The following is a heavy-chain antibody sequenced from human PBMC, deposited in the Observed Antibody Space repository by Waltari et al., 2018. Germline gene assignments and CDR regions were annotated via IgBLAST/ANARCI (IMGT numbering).Heavy chain of an antibody. CDR3: ARGPTGDYADFDY. J-gene: IGHJ4*02. Sequence: QVQLQESGPGLVKPSQTLSLTCTVSGGSISSGSYYWSWIRQPAGKGLEWIGRIYTSGSTNYNPSLKSRVTISVDTSKNQFSLKLSSVTAADTAVYYCARGPTGDYADFDYWGQGTLVTVSS. V-gene: IGHV4-61*02. CDR2: IYTSGST. CDR1: GGSISSGSYY. D-gene: IGHD7-27*01.